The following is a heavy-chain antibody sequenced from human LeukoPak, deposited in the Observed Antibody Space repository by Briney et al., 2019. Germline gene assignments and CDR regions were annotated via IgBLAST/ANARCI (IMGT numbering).Heavy chain of an antibody. CDR2: IYYSGST. D-gene: IGHD2-8*01. CDR1: GGSISTSIYY. CDR3: AGPTVWNFDY. V-gene: IGHV4-39*01. Sequence: WETLSLTCTVSGGSISTSIYYWGWIRQPPGKGLEWIGSIYYSGSTYYNPSLKSRVTISVDTSKNQFSLKLRYVTAADTAVYYCAGPTVWNFDYWGQGTLVTVSS. J-gene: IGHJ4*02.